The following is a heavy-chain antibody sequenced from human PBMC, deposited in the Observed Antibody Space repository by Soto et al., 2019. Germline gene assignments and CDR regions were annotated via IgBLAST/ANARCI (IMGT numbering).Heavy chain of an antibody. D-gene: IGHD3-10*01. CDR3: ARAEVRGVIPYYFDY. Sequence: GVSLRLYCAAAGFTFSSYGMHWVRQAPGKGLEWVAVIWYDGSNKYYADSVKGRFTISRDNSKNTLYLQMNSLRAEDTAVYYCARAEVRGVIPYYFDYWGQGTLVTVSS. CDR2: IWYDGSNK. CDR1: GFTFSSYG. J-gene: IGHJ4*02. V-gene: IGHV3-33*01.